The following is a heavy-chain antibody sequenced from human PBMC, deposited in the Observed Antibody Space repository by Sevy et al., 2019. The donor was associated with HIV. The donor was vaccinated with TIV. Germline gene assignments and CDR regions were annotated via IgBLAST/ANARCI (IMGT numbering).Heavy chain of an antibody. V-gene: IGHV4-59*01. J-gene: IGHJ6*03. D-gene: IGHD1-26*01. Sequence: TLSLTCTVSGGSISSYYWSWIRQPPGKGLEWIGYIYYSGSTNYNPSLKSRVTISVDTSKNQFSLKLSSVTAADTAVYYCARGGPTPGYYYYMDVWGNGTTVTVSS. CDR3: ARGGPTPGYYYYMDV. CDR2: IYYSGST. CDR1: GGSISSYY.